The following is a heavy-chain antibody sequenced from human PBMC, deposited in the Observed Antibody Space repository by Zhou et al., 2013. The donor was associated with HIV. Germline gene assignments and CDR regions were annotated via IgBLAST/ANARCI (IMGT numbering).Heavy chain of an antibody. J-gene: IGHJ3*02. CDR3: ARGGPGAAIPGAFDI. D-gene: IGHD2-21*02. CDR2: IIPIFGTA. Sequence: QVQLVQSGTEVKRPGSSVKISCKASGGTFSSYAINWVRQAPGQGLEWVGGIIPIFGTANYAQKFQGRVTITTDESTSTAYMELSSLRSEDTAVYYCARGGPGAAIPGAFDIWGQGNEWSPSSS. V-gene: IGHV1-69*05. CDR1: GGTFSSYA.